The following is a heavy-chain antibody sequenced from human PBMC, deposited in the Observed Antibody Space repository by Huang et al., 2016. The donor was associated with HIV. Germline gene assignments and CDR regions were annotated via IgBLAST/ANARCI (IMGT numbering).Heavy chain of an antibody. D-gene: IGHD6-13*01. V-gene: IGHV4-59*01. CDR3: ARGGPYSRDYYYYGMDV. Sequence: QVQLQESGPGLVKPSETLSLTCTVSGGSISSYYWSWIRQPPGKGLEWIGYIHYSGSTNDNPSRKSRVTTSVDTSKNQFFLKLSSVTAADTAVYYCARGGPYSRDYYYYGMDVWGQGTTVTVSS. CDR2: IHYSGST. CDR1: GGSISSYY. J-gene: IGHJ6*02.